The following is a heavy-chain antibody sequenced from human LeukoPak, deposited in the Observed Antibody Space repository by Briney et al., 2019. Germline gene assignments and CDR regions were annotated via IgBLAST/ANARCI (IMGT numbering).Heavy chain of an antibody. CDR2: IYSGGST. J-gene: IGHJ3*02. D-gene: IGHD6-19*01. V-gene: IGHV3-53*01. CDR1: GFTVSSSY. Sequence: PGGSLRLSCAASGFTVSSSYMSWVRQAPGMGLEWVSVIYSGGSTYYADSVKGRFTISRDNSKNTLYLQMNSLRAEDTAVYYCARSVAGPYDAFDIWGQGTMVTVSS. CDR3: ARSVAGPYDAFDI.